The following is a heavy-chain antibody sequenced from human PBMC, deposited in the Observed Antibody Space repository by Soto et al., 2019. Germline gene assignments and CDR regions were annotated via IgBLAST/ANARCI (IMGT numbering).Heavy chain of an antibody. V-gene: IGHV1-3*01. D-gene: IGHD2-21*02. CDR1: GYTFTSYA. CDR3: ARDDAPTAPSTFDY. Sequence: ASVKVSCKASGYTFTSYAMHSVRQAPGQRLEWMGWINAGNGNTKYSQKFQGRFTISRGNSKNTLYLQMNSLRAEDTAVYYCARDDAPTAPSTFDYWGQGALVTVSS. J-gene: IGHJ4*02. CDR2: INAGNGNT.